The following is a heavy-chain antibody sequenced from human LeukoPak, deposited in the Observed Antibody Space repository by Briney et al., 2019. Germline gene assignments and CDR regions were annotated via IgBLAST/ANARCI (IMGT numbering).Heavy chain of an antibody. Sequence: SETLSLTCGVSGYSISSGYYWDWIRQPPGKGLEWIGSVSHSGSSYYNPSLKSRVTISLDTSKNQFSLKLSSVTAADTAVYYCAGGGDGYCSGGSCYYFDYWGQGTLVTVSS. V-gene: IGHV4-38-2*01. D-gene: IGHD2-15*01. CDR3: AGGGDGYCSGGSCYYFDY. CDR1: GYSISSGYY. CDR2: VSHSGSS. J-gene: IGHJ4*02.